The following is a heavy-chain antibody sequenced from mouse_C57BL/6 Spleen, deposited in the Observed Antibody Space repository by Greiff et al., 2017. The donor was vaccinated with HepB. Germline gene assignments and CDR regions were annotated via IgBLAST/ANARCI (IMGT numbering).Heavy chain of an antibody. V-gene: IGHV6-3*01. CDR1: GFTFSNYW. Sequence: EVKVEESGGGLVQPGGSMKLSCVASGFTFSNYWMNWVRQSPEKGLEWVAQIRLKSDNYATHYAESVKGRFTISRDDSKSSVYLQMNNLRAEDTGIYYCTTVVAEDYFDYWGQGTTLTVSS. CDR3: TTVVAEDYFDY. D-gene: IGHD1-1*01. CDR2: IRLKSDNYAT. J-gene: IGHJ2*01.